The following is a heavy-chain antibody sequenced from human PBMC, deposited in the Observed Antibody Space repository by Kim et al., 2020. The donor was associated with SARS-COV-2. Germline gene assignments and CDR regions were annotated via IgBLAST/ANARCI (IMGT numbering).Heavy chain of an antibody. V-gene: IGHV1-46*01. CDR3: AMTVGRPINWFDP. D-gene: IGHD1-26*01. CDR1: GNTFSNCY. CDR2: INPSGGTT. Sequence: GNTFSNCYIPWVRQAPGQGLEWMGIINPSGGTTIYAQKFQGRVTMTRDMSTTTVYMELSRLRFDDTAVYYCAMTVGRPINWFDPWGQGTLAT. J-gene: IGHJ5*02.